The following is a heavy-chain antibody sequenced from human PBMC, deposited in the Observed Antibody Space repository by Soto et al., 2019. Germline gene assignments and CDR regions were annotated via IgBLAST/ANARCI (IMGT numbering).Heavy chain of an antibody. CDR1: GFTFSNAW. V-gene: IGHV3-15*01. Sequence: EVPLVESGGGLVKPGGSLRLSCAASGFTFSNAWMSWVRQAPGKGLEWVGRIKSKTDGGTTDYAAPVKGRFTISRDDSKNTLYLQMNSLKTEDTAGYYCTTWGWQPYYYYYGMDVWGQGTTVTVSS. CDR3: TTWGWQPYYYYYGMDV. J-gene: IGHJ6*02. CDR2: IKSKTDGGTT. D-gene: IGHD2-15*01.